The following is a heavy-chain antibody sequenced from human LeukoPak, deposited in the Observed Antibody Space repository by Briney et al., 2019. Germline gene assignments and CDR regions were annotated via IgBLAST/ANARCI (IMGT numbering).Heavy chain of an antibody. CDR3: ARNSGDF. J-gene: IGHJ4*02. CDR2: IYYSGST. V-gene: IGHV4-39*07. D-gene: IGHD4-23*01. CDR1: GGSISSSSYY. Sequence: PSETLSLTCTVSGGSISSSSYYWGWIRQPPGKGLEWIGSIYYSGSTYYNPSLKSRVTISVDTSKNQFSLKLSSVTAADTAMYYCARNSGDFWGQGTLVTVSS.